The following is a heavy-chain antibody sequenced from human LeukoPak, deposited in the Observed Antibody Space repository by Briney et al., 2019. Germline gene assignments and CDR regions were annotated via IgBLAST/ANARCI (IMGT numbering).Heavy chain of an antibody. CDR1: GYTFTSYG. V-gene: IGHV1-69*06. Sequence: SVKVSCKASGYTFTSYGISWVRQAPGQGLEWMGSIIPIFGTANYAQRFQGRVTITADKSTSTAYMGLSSLRSEDTAVYYCARTNSITIFGVVTRLNGWFDPWGQGTLVTVSS. CDR3: ARTNSITIFGVVTRLNGWFDP. D-gene: IGHD3-3*01. J-gene: IGHJ5*02. CDR2: IIPIFGTA.